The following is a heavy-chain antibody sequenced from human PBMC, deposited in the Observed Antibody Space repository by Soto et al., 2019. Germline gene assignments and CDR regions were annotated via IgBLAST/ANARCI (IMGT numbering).Heavy chain of an antibody. D-gene: IGHD6-19*01. CDR2: ISRSNSYK. CDR1: GFTFSSYS. Sequence: PGGSLRLSCAASGFTFSSYSMNWVRQAPGKGLEWVSSISRSNSYKYYADSVKGRFTISRDNAKNSLYLQMNSLRAEDTAVYYCARLGAVAGIAGYYFDYWGQGTLVTVSS. CDR3: ARLGAVAGIAGYYFDY. V-gene: IGHV3-21*01. J-gene: IGHJ4*02.